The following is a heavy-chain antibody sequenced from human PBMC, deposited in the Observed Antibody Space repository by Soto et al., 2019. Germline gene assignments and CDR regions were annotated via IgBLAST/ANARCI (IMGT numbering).Heavy chain of an antibody. CDR2: IYYSGST. D-gene: IGHD3-22*01. CDR3: ARLTYYYDSSGYK. V-gene: IGHV4-30-4*01. CDR1: GGSISSGDYY. J-gene: IGHJ4*02. Sequence: SETLSLTCTVSGGSISSGDYYWSWIRQPPGKGLEWIGYIYYSGSTYYNPSLKSRVTISVDTSKKPFSLKLSSVTAADTAVYYCARLTYYYDSSGYKWGQGTPVTVSS.